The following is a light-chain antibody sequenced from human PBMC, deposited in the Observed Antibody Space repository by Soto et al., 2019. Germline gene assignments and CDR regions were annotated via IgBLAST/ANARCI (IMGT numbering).Light chain of an antibody. CDR2: KAS. V-gene: IGKV1-5*03. Sequence: DIQMTQSPSTLSASVGDRVTITCRASQSISTSLAWYQQKPGKAPKVLIYKASSLESGVPSSFSGSGSGTEFTLTISSLQPDDFATYYCQHCDSYWTFGQGTKVEIK. CDR3: QHCDSYWT. J-gene: IGKJ1*01. CDR1: QSISTS.